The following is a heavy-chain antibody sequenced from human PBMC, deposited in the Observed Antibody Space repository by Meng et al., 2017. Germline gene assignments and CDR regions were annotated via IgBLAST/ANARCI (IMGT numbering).Heavy chain of an antibody. CDR2: INHSGST. D-gene: IGHD6-6*01. Sequence: QGQLHPGGAGLLKPSETLSLPCAVYGGSFSGYYWSWIRQPPGKGLEWIGEINHSGSTNYNPSLKSRVTISVDTSKNQFSLKLSSVTAADTAVYYCARRGIAARPFYYWGQGTLVTVSS. J-gene: IGHJ4*02. V-gene: IGHV4-34*01. CDR1: GGSFSGYY. CDR3: ARRGIAARPFYY.